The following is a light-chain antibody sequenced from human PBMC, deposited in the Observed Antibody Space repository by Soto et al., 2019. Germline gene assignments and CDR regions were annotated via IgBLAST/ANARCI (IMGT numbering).Light chain of an antibody. CDR3: QQRKSWPIT. CDR2: DTF. CDR1: KNIDYY. Sequence: EIVLTQSPATLSLSPGESATLSCRASKNIDYYLPWYQQKPGQSPRLVIYDTFNWAAGVPVRFRCVGAWTDFTLTISDLEPEDFAFYYCQQRKSWPITFGTGTRVE. V-gene: IGKV3-11*01. J-gene: IGKJ4*01.